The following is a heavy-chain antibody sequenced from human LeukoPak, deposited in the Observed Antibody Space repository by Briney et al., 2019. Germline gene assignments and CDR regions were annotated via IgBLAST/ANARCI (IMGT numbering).Heavy chain of an antibody. Sequence: GGSLRLSCAASGFTFSSYSMNWVRQAPGKGLEWVSSISSSSSYIYYADSVKGRFTISRDNAKNSLYLQMNSLRAEDTAVYYCARDSGITGPPIDYWGQGTLVTVSS. CDR1: GFTFSSYS. D-gene: IGHD1-20*01. V-gene: IGHV3-21*01. CDR2: ISSSSSYI. CDR3: ARDSGITGPPIDY. J-gene: IGHJ4*02.